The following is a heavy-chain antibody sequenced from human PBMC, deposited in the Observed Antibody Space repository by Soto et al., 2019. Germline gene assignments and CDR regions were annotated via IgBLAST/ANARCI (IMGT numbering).Heavy chain of an antibody. J-gene: IGHJ3*01. Sequence: EAELVESGGGLVQPGGSLTLSCAASGFIFSDYEVDWVRQAPGRGPEWISYISDGGTTIYYAASVKGRFTISRDDAKKSRYLHVNNLGVDYTAIYFCVKEYCTGGAYLDPVDLWGQWTVVTVSS. V-gene: IGHV3-48*03. CDR3: VKEYCTGGAYLDPVDL. CDR1: GFIFSDYE. D-gene: IGHD2-8*02. CDR2: ISDGGTTI.